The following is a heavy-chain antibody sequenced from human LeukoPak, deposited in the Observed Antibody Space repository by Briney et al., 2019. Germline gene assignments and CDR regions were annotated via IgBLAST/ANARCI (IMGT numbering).Heavy chain of an antibody. J-gene: IGHJ6*03. V-gene: IGHV3-30-3*01. Sequence: GRSLRLSCAASGFTFSSYAMHWVRRAPGKGLEWVAVISYDGSNKYYADSVKGRFTISRDNSKNTLYLQMNSLSAEDTAVYYCARAPEEVVRGVSPRQKNYYYYYMDVWGKGTTVTVSS. D-gene: IGHD3-10*01. CDR3: ARAPEEVVRGVSPRQKNYYYYYMDV. CDR1: GFTFSSYA. CDR2: ISYDGSNK.